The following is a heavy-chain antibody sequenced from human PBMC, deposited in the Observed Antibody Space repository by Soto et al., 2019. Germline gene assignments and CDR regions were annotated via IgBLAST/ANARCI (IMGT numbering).Heavy chain of an antibody. CDR1: GYTFTSYG. V-gene: IGHV1-18*01. D-gene: IGHD3-3*01. CDR3: ARSDRLRFLEWFLGAFDI. J-gene: IGHJ3*02. CDR2: ISAYNGNT. Sequence: ASVKVSCKASGYTFTSYGISWVRQAPGQGLEWMGWISAYNGNTNYAQRLQGRVTMTTDTSTSTAYMELRSLRSDDTAVYYCARSDRLRFLEWFLGAFDIWGQGTMVTVSS.